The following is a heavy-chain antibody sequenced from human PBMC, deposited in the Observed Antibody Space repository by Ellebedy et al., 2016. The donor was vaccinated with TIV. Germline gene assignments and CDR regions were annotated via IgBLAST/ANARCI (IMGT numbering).Heavy chain of an antibody. CDR1: GYTFTSYA. CDR3: ARAVYGMGWFDP. D-gene: IGHD2-8*01. CDR2: INAGNGNT. V-gene: IGHV1-3*01. J-gene: IGHJ5*02. Sequence: ASVKVSCKASGYTFTSYAMHWVRQAPGQRLEWMGWINAGNGNTKYSQKFQGRVTITRDTSANTAHMELSSLRSEDTSVYYCARAVYGMGWFDPWGQGTLVTVSS.